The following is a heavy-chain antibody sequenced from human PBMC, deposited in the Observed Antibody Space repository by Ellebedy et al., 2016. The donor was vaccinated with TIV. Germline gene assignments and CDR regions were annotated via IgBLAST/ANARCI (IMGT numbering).Heavy chain of an antibody. CDR3: VKAWGD. D-gene: IGHD3-16*01. Sequence: GESLKISCSASGCTVSSYAMHWVRQAPGKGLEYVSAIVGNGGSTYYADSVKGRFTISRDNSKNTLYLQMSSLRPEDTAVYYCVKAWGDWGQGTLVTVSS. J-gene: IGHJ4*02. CDR1: GCTVSSYA. V-gene: IGHV3-64D*06. CDR2: IVGNGGST.